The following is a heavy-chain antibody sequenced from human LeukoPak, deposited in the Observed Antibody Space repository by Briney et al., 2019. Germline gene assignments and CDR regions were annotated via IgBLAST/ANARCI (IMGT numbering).Heavy chain of an antibody. D-gene: IGHD3-3*01. CDR3: ARDNDFWSGYYSFDF. Sequence: SQTLSLTCTVSGDSINRAAYYWSWIRQHPGKGLEWIGYIYYSGSTSYNPSLQSRVTISIDTSKNQFSLKLSSVTAADTAVYYCARDNDFWSGYYSFDFWGRGTLVTVSS. CDR1: GDSINRAAYY. V-gene: IGHV4-31*03. J-gene: IGHJ4*02. CDR2: IYYSGST.